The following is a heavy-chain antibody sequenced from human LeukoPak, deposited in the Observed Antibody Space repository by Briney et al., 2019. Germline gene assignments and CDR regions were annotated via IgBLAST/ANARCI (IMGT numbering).Heavy chain of an antibody. V-gene: IGHV3-23*01. CDR3: ARDPNGDYLGAFDF. CDR2: IRGSGDIT. Sequence: GGSLRLSCAASGFTFSSYAMIWVRQAPGKGLAWVSAIRGSGDITLYADSVKGRFTISRDNSKNTLYLQMNRLRGEDTAVYYCARDPNGDYLGAFDFRGQGTMASVSS. D-gene: IGHD4-17*01. J-gene: IGHJ3*01. CDR1: GFTFSSYA.